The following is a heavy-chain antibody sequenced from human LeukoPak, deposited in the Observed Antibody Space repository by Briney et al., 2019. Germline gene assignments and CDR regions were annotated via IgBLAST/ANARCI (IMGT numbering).Heavy chain of an antibody. J-gene: IGHJ4*02. Sequence: HSGGSLRLSCAASGFTFNTYGISWVRQAPGKGLEWVSGISGSGGATYSADSVKGRFTISRDNSKNTLYLQMNSLRAEDTAVYYCAKGGAPYGSANYHLNYFDYWGQGTLVTVSS. D-gene: IGHD3-10*01. V-gene: IGHV3-23*01. CDR1: GFTFNTYG. CDR2: ISGSGGAT. CDR3: AKGGAPYGSANYHLNYFDY.